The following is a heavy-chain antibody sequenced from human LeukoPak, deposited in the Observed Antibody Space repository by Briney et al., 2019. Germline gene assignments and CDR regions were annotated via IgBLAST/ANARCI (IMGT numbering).Heavy chain of an antibody. CDR3: ARGRVAVSFDY. Sequence: PSETLSLTCTVSGGSISSGGYYWSWIRQPPGKGLKWIGYIYHSGSTYYNPSLKSRVTISVDRSKNQFSLKLSSVTAADTAVYYCARGRVAVSFDYWGQGTLVTVSS. CDR2: IYHSGST. V-gene: IGHV4-30-2*01. J-gene: IGHJ4*02. D-gene: IGHD6-19*01. CDR1: GGSISSGGYY.